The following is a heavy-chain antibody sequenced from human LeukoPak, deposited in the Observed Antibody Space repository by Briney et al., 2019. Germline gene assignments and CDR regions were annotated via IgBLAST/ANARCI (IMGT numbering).Heavy chain of an antibody. V-gene: IGHV4-59*01. J-gene: IGHJ6*03. D-gene: IGHD6-6*01. CDR3: ARDTKYSSSSPYYYYYYMDV. CDR1: GGSISSYY. CDR2: IYYSGST. Sequence: SSETLSLTCTVSGGSISSYYWSWIRQPPGKGLEWIGYIYYSGSTNYNPSLKSRVTISVDTSKNQFSLKLSSVTAADTAVYYCARDTKYSSSSPYYYYYYMDVWGKGTTVTVSS.